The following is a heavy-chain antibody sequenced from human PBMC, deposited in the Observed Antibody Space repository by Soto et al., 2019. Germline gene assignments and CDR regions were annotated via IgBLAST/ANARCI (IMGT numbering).Heavy chain of an antibody. Sequence: QVQLQESGPGLVKPSETLSLTCTVSGGSISSYYWCWIWQRPGKGLEWIGYGYYSGSTNSNPSLTSRVSIPVDTSKNEFSLTQSSVSAGDTAVYYCARLYDGDCSSGSCYSFDYWGQGTLVTVSS. CDR3: ARLYDGDCSSGSCYSFDY. J-gene: IGHJ4*02. CDR1: GGSISSYY. CDR2: GYYSGST. V-gene: IGHV4-59*08. D-gene: IGHD2-15*01.